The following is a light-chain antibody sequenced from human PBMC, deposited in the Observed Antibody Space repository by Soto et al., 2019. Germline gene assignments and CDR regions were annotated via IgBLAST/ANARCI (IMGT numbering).Light chain of an antibody. V-gene: IGKV3-20*01. Sequence: EIVLTQSPCTLSLSPGERATLSCRASQSFGSSYLAWHQQKTGQAPRLFIYGASSRATGIPDSFSGSWSGTDFNLIISRLEPEDFAVYYCQQYGSSPITFGQGTRLEIK. CDR1: QSFGSSY. CDR2: GAS. J-gene: IGKJ5*01. CDR3: QQYGSSPIT.